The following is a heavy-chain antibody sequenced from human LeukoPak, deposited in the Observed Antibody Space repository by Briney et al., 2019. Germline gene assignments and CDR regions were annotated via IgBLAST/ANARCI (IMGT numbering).Heavy chain of an antibody. J-gene: IGHJ6*02. V-gene: IGHV1-69*06. CDR2: IIPIFGTA. D-gene: IGHD6-19*01. CDR1: GYTFTTYD. Sequence: ASVKVSCKASGYTFTTYDINWVRQAPRQGLEWMGGIIPIFGTANYAQKFQGRVTMTEDTSTDTAYMELSSLRSEDTAVYYCATLAVGDLRYYYYYGMDVWGQGTTVTVSS. CDR3: ATLAVGDLRYYYYYGMDV.